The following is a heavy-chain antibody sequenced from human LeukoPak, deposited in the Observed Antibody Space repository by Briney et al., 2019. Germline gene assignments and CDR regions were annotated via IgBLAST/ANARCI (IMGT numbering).Heavy chain of an antibody. CDR2: ISGSGGRT. CDR3: AKETGSSGYDYGDY. Sequence: GGSLRLSCAASGFTFSSYSMNWVRQAPGKGLEWVSGISGSGGRTYYADSVKGRFTISRDNSKNTLYLQMNSLRAEDTAVYYCAKETGSSGYDYGDYWGQGTLVTVSS. D-gene: IGHD5-12*01. V-gene: IGHV3-23*01. J-gene: IGHJ4*02. CDR1: GFTFSSYS.